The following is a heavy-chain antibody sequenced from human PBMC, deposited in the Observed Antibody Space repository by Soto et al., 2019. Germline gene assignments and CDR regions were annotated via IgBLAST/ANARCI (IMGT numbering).Heavy chain of an antibody. V-gene: IGHV4-59*01. CDR3: ASLTYYYDSSGYYYGNYFAY. J-gene: IGHJ4*02. Sequence: SETLSLTCTVSGGSISSYYWSWIRQPPGKGLEWIGYIYYNGSTNYNPSLKSRVTISVDTSKNQFSLKLSSVTAADTAVYYCASLTYYYDSSGYYYGNYFAYWGQGTLVTVSS. CDR2: IYYNGST. D-gene: IGHD3-22*01. CDR1: GGSISSYY.